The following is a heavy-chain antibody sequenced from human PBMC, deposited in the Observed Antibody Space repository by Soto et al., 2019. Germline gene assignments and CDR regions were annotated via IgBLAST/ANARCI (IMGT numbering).Heavy chain of an antibody. CDR3: AKDRSVDTRDWFDP. V-gene: IGHV3-23*01. D-gene: IGHD5-18*01. CDR2: ITGSGGST. CDR1: GFTFGTYA. Sequence: GGSLRLSCAASGFTFGTYAMNWVRQAPGKGLEWVSGITGSGGSTYYADSVKGRFTISRDNSKNTLYLQMNSLRGDDTAVYYCAKDRSVDTRDWFDPWGQGTLVTVSS. J-gene: IGHJ5*02.